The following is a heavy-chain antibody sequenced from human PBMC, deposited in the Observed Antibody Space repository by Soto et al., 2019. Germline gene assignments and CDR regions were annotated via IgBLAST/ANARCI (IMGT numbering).Heavy chain of an antibody. CDR3: ASGTFANWNFCYSGMDV. CDR1: AFTLSRYS. V-gene: IGHV3-48*02. J-gene: IGHJ6*02. D-gene: IGHD1-20*01. Sequence: PGGSLRLSCAASAFTLSRYSMNWVRQAPGKGLEWISYISSGSGTIYYADSVKGRFTLSRDNAKDPLYLQMNSLRDEDTAVYYCASGTFANWNFCYSGMDVWGQGTAVTVSS. CDR2: ISSGSGTI.